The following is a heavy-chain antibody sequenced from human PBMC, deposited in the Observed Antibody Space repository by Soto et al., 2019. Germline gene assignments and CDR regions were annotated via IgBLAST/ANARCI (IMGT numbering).Heavy chain of an antibody. CDR2: IYHSGST. D-gene: IGHD4-17*01. CDR1: GGSIGSGGYS. Sequence: SETLSLTCAVSGGSIGSGGYSWSWIRQPPGKGLEWIGYIYHSGSTYYNPSLKSRVTISVDRSKNQFSLKLSSVTAADTAVYYCARYGDYAFDYWGQGTLVTVSS. V-gene: IGHV4-30-2*01. J-gene: IGHJ4*02. CDR3: ARYGDYAFDY.